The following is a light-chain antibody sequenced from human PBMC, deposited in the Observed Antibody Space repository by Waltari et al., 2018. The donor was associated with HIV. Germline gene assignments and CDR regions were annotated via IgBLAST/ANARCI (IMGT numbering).Light chain of an antibody. CDR1: SSHVRGYTY. Sequence: QSALTQPPSASGSPGQSVTISCTATSSHVRGYTYVSWYQHHPVKGTKRMIYAVSKRPPGVPDRVSGAKSGNTASLTGSGLQAEDEADYYCNAYAGSNSYVFGTGTKVTVL. J-gene: IGLJ1*01. CDR3: NAYAGSNSYV. V-gene: IGLV2-8*01. CDR2: AVS.